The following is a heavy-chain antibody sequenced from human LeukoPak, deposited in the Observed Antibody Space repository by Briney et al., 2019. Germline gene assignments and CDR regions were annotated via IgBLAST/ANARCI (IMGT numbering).Heavy chain of an antibody. J-gene: IGHJ3*02. CDR3: AREPGIGYAFDI. D-gene: IGHD2/OR15-2a*01. Sequence: GGSLRLSCVVSGFTFSSSWMTWVRQAPGKGLEWVANIKQDGSETHYVDSVKGRFTISGDNAKNSLYLQMNSLRAEDTAVYYCAREPGIGYAFDIWGHGTVVTVFS. CDR2: IKQDGSET. V-gene: IGHV3-7*01. CDR1: GFTFSSSW.